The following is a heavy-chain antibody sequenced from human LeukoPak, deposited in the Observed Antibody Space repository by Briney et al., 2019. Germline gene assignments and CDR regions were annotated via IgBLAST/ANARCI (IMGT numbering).Heavy chain of an antibody. Sequence: RGSLRLSCAASGFTFSDYYMSWLRQAPGKGLEWLSYTSTSGTYTNYADSVKGRFTISRDNAKNSLYLQMNSLRAEDTAVYYCARGGYCSSSICYSLNAFDIWGQGTMFTVSS. V-gene: IGHV3-11*06. D-gene: IGHD2-2*01. CDR3: ARGGYCSSSICYSLNAFDI. CDR1: GFTFSDYY. J-gene: IGHJ3*02. CDR2: TSTSGTYT.